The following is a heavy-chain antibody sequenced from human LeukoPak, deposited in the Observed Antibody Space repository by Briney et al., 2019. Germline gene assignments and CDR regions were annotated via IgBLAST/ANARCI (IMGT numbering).Heavy chain of an antibody. D-gene: IGHD4-17*01. CDR3: ARASGINYGPDY. CDR2: INPNSGGT. Sequence: GASVKVSCKASGYTFTGYYMHWVRQAPGQGLEWMGWINPNSGGTNYAQKFQGRVTMTRDTSISTAYMELSSLRSEDTAVYYCARASGINYGPDYWGQGTLVTVSS. J-gene: IGHJ4*02. V-gene: IGHV1-2*02. CDR1: GYTFTGYY.